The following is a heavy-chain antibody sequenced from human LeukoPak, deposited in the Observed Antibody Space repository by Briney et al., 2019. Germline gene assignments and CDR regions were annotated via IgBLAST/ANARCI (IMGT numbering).Heavy chain of an antibody. CDR3: AKGISTPDY. D-gene: IGHD2-2*01. V-gene: IGHV3-23*01. Sequence: GGSLRLSCAASGFTFSNYAMSWVRQAPGKGLEWVSGISGGGGSTYYADSVKGRFTISRDNSRNTLDLQMNSLRAGDTAIYYCAKGISTPDYWGQGTLVTVSS. CDR1: GFTFSNYA. CDR2: ISGGGGST. J-gene: IGHJ4*02.